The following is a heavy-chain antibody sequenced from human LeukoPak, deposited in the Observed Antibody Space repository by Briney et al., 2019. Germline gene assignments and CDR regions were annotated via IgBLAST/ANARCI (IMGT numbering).Heavy chain of an antibody. CDR2: IYSSGGT. J-gene: IGHJ3*02. CDR1: GGSINSYY. V-gene: IGHV4-4*07. D-gene: IGHD6-19*01. Sequence: SETLSLTCTVSGGSINSYYWSWIRQPAGKRMEWIGRIYSSGGTTYNPSLESRVTMSVDTSKSQFSLELSSVTAADTVLYYCARDPSSGWAGAFDIWGQGTMATVSS. CDR3: ARDPSSGWAGAFDI.